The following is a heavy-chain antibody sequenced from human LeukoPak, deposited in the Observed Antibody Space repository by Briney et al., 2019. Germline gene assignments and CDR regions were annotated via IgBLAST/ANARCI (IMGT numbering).Heavy chain of an antibody. CDR1: GFTFSSYE. Sequence: GGSLRLSCAASGFTFSSYEMNWVRQAPGKGLEWVSYISSSGSTIYYADSVKGRFTISRDNAKNSLYLQMNSLRAEDTAVYYCAPLGALVVITHWYFDLWGRGTLVTVSS. CDR2: ISSSGSTI. J-gene: IGHJ2*01. D-gene: IGHD3-22*01. V-gene: IGHV3-48*03. CDR3: APLGALVVITHWYFDL.